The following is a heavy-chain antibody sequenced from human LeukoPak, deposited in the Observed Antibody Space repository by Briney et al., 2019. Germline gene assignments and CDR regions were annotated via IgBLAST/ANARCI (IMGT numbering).Heavy chain of an antibody. D-gene: IGHD2-2*01. CDR2: MNPNSGNT. Sequence: GASVKVSCKASGYTFTSYDINWVRQATGQGLEWMGWMNPNSGNTGYAQKFQGRVTMTRNTSISTAYMELSSLRSEDTAVYYCVRRLGYCSSTSCFNWFDPWGQGTLVTVSS. CDR3: VRRLGYCSSTSCFNWFDP. V-gene: IGHV1-8*01. CDR1: GYTFTSYD. J-gene: IGHJ5*02.